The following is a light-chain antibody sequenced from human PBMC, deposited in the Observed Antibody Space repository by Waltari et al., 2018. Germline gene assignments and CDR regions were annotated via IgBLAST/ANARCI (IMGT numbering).Light chain of an antibody. V-gene: IGLV2-14*01. CDR2: EVP. CDR3: SSYTSSSTSVL. Sequence: QSALTQPASVSGSPGQSITISCPGTRSDVGVYNYVSWYQQHPGKAPKLVISEVPHRPSGISDRFSGAKSGNTASLTISGPQAEDEADYYCSSYTSSSTSVLFGGGTKLTVL. CDR1: RSDVGVYNY. J-gene: IGLJ2*01.